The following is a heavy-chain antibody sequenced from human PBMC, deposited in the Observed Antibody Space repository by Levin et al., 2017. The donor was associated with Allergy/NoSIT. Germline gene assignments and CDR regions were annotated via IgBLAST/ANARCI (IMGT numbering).Heavy chain of an antibody. CDR3: ATGLYCTSTSCYAGYCSGGRCLGY. J-gene: IGHJ4*02. Sequence: GASVKVSCKASGYTFTGYYMHWVRQAPGQGLEWMGWINPNSGGTNYAQKFQGRVTMTSDTSINTAYMELSRLRSDDTAVYYCATGLYCTSTSCYAGYCSGGRCLGYWGQGTLVTVSS. CDR1: GYTFTGYY. CDR2: INPNSGGT. V-gene: IGHV1-2*02. D-gene: IGHD2-2*01.